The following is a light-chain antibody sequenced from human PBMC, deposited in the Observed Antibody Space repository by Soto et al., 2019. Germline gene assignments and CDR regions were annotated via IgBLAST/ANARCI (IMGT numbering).Light chain of an antibody. CDR1: QSGRSNY. V-gene: IGKV3-20*01. Sequence: EIVLTQSPGTLSLSPGERATLSCRASQSGRSNYLAWYQQKPGQAPRLLIYGASSRATGIPDRFSGTGSGTDFILTISRLEPEDFAVYYCQQYGGSPYTFGQGTKLEIK. CDR3: QQYGGSPYT. J-gene: IGKJ2*01. CDR2: GAS.